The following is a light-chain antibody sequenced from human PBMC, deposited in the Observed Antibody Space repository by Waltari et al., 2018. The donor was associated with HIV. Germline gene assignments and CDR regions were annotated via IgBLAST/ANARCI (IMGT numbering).Light chain of an antibody. V-gene: IGKV3-15*01. CDR1: QSINNN. CDR2: GAS. J-gene: IGKJ3*01. CDR3: QQYNNWPGIT. Sequence: EILMTQSPATLSVSPGELATLSCRASQSINNNLAWYQQKPGQAPRLLIYGASTGATGIPARFSGSGSGTEFTLTISSLQSEDFAVYYCQQYNNWPGITFGPGTKVDIK.